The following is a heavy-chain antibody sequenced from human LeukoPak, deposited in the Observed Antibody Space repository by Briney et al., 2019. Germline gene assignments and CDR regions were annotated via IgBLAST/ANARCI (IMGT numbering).Heavy chain of an antibody. Sequence: PGGSLRLSCAASGFTSSSYGMSWVRQAPGKGLEWVSAMSGSGVNTDYADSVKGRFTISRDNSKNTLYLQMNSLRAEDTAVYYCARDILNVYYYDSSGYSAMGYWGQGTLVTVSS. D-gene: IGHD3-22*01. V-gene: IGHV3-23*01. CDR3: ARDILNVYYYDSSGYSAMGY. CDR1: GFTSSSYG. J-gene: IGHJ4*02. CDR2: MSGSGVNT.